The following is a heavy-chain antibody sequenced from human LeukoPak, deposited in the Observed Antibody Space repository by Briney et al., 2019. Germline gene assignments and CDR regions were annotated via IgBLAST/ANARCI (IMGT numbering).Heavy chain of an antibody. CDR3: ARGTTVLELDAFDI. D-gene: IGHD4-11*01. CDR2: LSGSGGST. CDR1: GFTFSSYA. J-gene: IGHJ3*02. Sequence: GGSLRLSCAASGFTFSSYAMSWVRQAPGKGLEWVSALSGSGGSTYYADSVKGRFTISRDNSKNTLYPQMNSLRAEDTAVYYCARGTTVLELDAFDIWGQGTMVTVSS. V-gene: IGHV3-23*01.